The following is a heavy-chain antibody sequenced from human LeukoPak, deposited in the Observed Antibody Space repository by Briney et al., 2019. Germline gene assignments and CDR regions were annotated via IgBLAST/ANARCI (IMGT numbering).Heavy chain of an antibody. CDR1: GGSISSYY. V-gene: IGHV4-59*01. CDR2: IYYSGST. Sequence: PSETLSLTCTVSGGSISSYYWSWIRQPPGKGLEWIGYIYYSGSTNYNPSLKSRVTISVDTSKNQFSLKLSSVTAADTAVYYCATFPGYSYGSIDYWGQGTLVTVSS. J-gene: IGHJ4*02. D-gene: IGHD5-18*01. CDR3: ATFPGYSYGSIDY.